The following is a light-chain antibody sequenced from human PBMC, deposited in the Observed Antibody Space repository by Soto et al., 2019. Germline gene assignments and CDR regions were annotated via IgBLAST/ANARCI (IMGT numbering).Light chain of an antibody. J-gene: IGLJ2*01. CDR1: SGHSTYA. CDR2: INSDGSH. V-gene: IGLV4-69*01. CDR3: QTGGTVTVV. Sequence: QAVVTQSPSASASLGASVRLTCTLSSGHSTYAIAWHQQQPEKGPRYLMKINSDGSHNTGDGIPDRFSGSSSGAERYLTISSLESEDEAEYYCQTGGTVTVVFGGGTKLTVL.